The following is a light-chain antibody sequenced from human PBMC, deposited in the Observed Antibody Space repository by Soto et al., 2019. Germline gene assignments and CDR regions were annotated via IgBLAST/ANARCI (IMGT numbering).Light chain of an antibody. J-gene: IGKJ4*01. CDR3: AQGLATPFT. CDR2: LGS. V-gene: IGKV2-28*01. CDR1: RNLLHSNGYYY. Sequence: EIVLTHSPLCLPVTPGEPASIPCRSSRNLLHSNGYYYLDWYLQKPGQSPQLLIYLGSNRASGVPDRFSGSGSGTDFTLTISRVEAEDVGVYFCAQGLATPFTFGGGTKVDIK.